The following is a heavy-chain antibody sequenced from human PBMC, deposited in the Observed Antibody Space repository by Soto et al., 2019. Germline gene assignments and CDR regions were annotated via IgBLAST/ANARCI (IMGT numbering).Heavy chain of an antibody. CDR1: GGSINNISYY. CDR3: ASFWSWGPGLGWFDP. CDR2: IYYSGSA. D-gene: IGHD3-3*01. Sequence: LQLQESGPGQVKPSETLSLTCTVSGGSINNISYYWGWIRQPPGKGLEWIGNIYYSGSAYFNPSLKSRVTISVDTSKNQFSLKLSSVTTADTAMYSCASFWSWGPGLGWFDPWGQGTLVTVSS. V-gene: IGHV4-39*01. J-gene: IGHJ5*02.